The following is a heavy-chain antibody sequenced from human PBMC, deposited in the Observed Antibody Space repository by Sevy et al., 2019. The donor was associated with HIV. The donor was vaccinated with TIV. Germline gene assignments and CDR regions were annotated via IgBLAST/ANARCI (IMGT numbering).Heavy chain of an antibody. Sequence: ASVKVSCKASGYTFTSYGISWVRQAPGQGLEWMGWISAYNDNTNYAQMLQGRVTMTTDTSTSTAYMELRSLRSDDTAIYYCARDPAAAGTQWFDPWGQGTLVTVSS. D-gene: IGHD6-13*01. CDR2: ISAYNDNT. CDR3: ARDPAAAGTQWFDP. V-gene: IGHV1-18*04. CDR1: GYTFTSYG. J-gene: IGHJ5*02.